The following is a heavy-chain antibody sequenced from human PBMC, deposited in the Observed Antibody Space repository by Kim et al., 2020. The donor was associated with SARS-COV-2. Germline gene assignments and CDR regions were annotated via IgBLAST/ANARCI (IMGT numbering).Heavy chain of an antibody. V-gene: IGHV4-34*01. CDR1: GGSFSGYY. D-gene: IGHD1-1*01. CDR3: ARGRDWNGRDPTFDS. J-gene: IGHJ4*02. CDR2: INHSGSI. Sequence: SETLSLTCAVYGGSFSGYYWSWIRQPPGKGLEWIGEINHSGSINYNPSLKSRVTMSVYTSKNQFSLKLSSVTAADTAVYYCARGRDWNGRDPTFDSWGPGTLVTVSS.